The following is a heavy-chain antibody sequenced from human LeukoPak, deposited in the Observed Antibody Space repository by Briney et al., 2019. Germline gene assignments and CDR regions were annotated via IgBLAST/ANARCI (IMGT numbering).Heavy chain of an antibody. V-gene: IGHV4-4*02. D-gene: IGHD3-3*01. Sequence: PSETLSLTCAVSGGSISSSNWWSWVRQPPGKGLEWIGEIYHSGSTNYNPSLKSRVTISVDKSKNQFSLKLSSVTAADTAVYYCARTRFLEHNWFDPWGQGTLVTVSS. CDR2: IYHSGST. CDR1: GGSISSSNW. J-gene: IGHJ5*02. CDR3: ARTRFLEHNWFDP.